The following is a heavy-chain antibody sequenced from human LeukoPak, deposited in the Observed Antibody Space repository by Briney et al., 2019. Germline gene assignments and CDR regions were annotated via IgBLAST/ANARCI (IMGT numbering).Heavy chain of an antibody. CDR3: VRGGIVGSTARIPLFDY. CDR2: IYYSGST. Sequence: SETPSLTCTVSGGSISSYYWSWVRRPPGKGLEWIGYIYYSGSTNCNPSLKSRVTLSVDTSKNQFSLKLSSVTAADTAVYYCVRGGIVGSTARIPLFDYWGQGTLVTVSS. CDR1: GGSISSYY. V-gene: IGHV4-59*01. D-gene: IGHD1-26*01. J-gene: IGHJ4*02.